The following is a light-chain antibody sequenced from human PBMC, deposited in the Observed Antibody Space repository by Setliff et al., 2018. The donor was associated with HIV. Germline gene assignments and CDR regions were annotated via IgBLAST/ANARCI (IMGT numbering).Light chain of an antibody. V-gene: IGLV2-11*01. J-gene: IGLJ1*01. CDR3: CSFAGSYTWV. CDR1: SSDVGNYNS. CDR2: DVT. Sequence: QSALAQPRSVSGSPGQSVTISCTGTSSDVGNYNSVSWYQQHPGKAPNLMIYDVTKRPSGVPDRLSGSKSGNTASLTISGLQAEDEADYYCCSFAGSYTWVFGTGTKVTVL.